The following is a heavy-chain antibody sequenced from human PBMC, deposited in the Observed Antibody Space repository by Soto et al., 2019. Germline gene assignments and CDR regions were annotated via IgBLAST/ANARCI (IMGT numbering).Heavy chain of an antibody. Sequence: PGESLKISCQSSGYTFANYWIVWVRQMPGKGLAWMGIIYPSDSTVKYSPSVQGQVTMSVDKSISTAYLQWSSLKAPDTAVYFCARKDKSGYFNWFDPWGQGTLVTVSS. CDR3: ARKDKSGYFNWFDP. V-gene: IGHV5-51*01. D-gene: IGHD3-22*01. CDR2: IYPSDSTV. J-gene: IGHJ5*02. CDR1: GYTFANYW.